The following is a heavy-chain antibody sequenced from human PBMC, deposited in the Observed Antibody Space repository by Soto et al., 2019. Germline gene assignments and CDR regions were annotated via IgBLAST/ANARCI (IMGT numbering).Heavy chain of an antibody. CDR1: GGSISSYY. V-gene: IGHV4-59*01. Sequence: KQSQTLSLPCTVSGGSISSYYWSWVRQPPGKGLEWIGHIYNSGSTNYSPSLKSRISISLDTSTNQFSLRLSSVTAADTAVYYCARAIRHTLYYYYFMDVWGKGTTVTVSS. CDR2: IYNSGST. D-gene: IGHD2-15*01. J-gene: IGHJ6*03. CDR3: ARAIRHTLYYYYFMDV.